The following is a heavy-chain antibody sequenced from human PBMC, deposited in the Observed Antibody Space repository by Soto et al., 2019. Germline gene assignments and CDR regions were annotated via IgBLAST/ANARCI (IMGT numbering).Heavy chain of an antibody. CDR2: INADGTNT. Sequence: GGSLRLSCIASGFIFSGNWMHWVRQSPGKGLVWVSRINADGTNTAYADSVKGRFTISRDNAKNTLYLEMNSLRAEDTAVYYCVKFHGLQPGWGQGPMVTVSS. CDR3: VKFHGLQPG. J-gene: IGHJ4*02. D-gene: IGHD2-2*01. V-gene: IGHV3-74*01. CDR1: GFIFSGNW.